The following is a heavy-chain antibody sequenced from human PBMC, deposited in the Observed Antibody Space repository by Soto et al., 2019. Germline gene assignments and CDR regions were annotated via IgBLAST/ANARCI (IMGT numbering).Heavy chain of an antibody. Sequence: GGALRLSCAASGFTFSSYAMSWVRQAPGKGLEWVSAISGSGGSTYYADSVKGQVTISVDKSITTAYLQWSSLKASDTAMYYCARGFFRPPSTPNFDYWGLGTLVTVSS. CDR1: GFTFSSYA. V-gene: IGHV3-23*01. J-gene: IGHJ4*02. D-gene: IGHD3-3*01. CDR3: ARGFFRPPSTPNFDY. CDR2: ISGSGGST.